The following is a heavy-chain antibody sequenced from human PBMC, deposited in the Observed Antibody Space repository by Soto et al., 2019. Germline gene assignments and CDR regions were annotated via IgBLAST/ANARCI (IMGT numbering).Heavy chain of an antibody. CDR2: IYPGDSDT. D-gene: IGHD3-3*01. CDR3: ARSPRIYDFWSGYHDY. CDR1: VYSFTSYW. J-gene: IGHJ4*02. Sequence: PGESLKIACKGSVYSFTSYWIGWVRQMPGKGLEWMGIIYPGDSDTRYSPSFQGQVTISADKSISTAYLQWSSLKASDTAMYYCARSPRIYDFWSGYHDYWGQGTLVTVSS. V-gene: IGHV5-51*01.